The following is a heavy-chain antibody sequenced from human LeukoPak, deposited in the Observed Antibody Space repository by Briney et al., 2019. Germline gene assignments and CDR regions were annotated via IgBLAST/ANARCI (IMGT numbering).Heavy chain of an antibody. D-gene: IGHD1-14*01. CDR3: ARRRRTALHTNYFDY. J-gene: IGHJ4*02. CDR2: INHSGST. CDR1: GGSFSGYY. V-gene: IGHV4-34*01. Sequence: SETLSLTCAVYGGSFSGYYWSWIRQPPGKGLEWIGEINHSGSTNYNPSLKSRVTISVDTSKNQFSLKLSSVTAADTAVYYCARRRRTALHTNYFDYWGQGTLVTVSS.